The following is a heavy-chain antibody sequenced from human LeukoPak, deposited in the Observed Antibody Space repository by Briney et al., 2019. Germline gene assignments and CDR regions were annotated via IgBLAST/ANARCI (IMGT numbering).Heavy chain of an antibody. CDR2: IKQDGSEK. CDR3: ARGVVPAAANWFDP. J-gene: IGHJ5*02. V-gene: IGHV3-7*04. CDR1: GFTFSSYW. D-gene: IGHD2-2*01. Sequence: GGSLRLSCAASGFTFSSYWMSWVRQAPGKGLEWVANIKQDGSEKYYVDSVKGRFTISRDNAKNSLYLQMNSLRAEDTAVYCCARGVVPAAANWFDPWGQGTLVTVSS.